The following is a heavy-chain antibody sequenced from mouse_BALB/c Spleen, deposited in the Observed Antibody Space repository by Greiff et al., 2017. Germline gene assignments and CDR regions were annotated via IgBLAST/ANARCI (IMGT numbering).Heavy chain of an antibody. D-gene: IGHD2-3*01. CDR3: ATFYDCYLDY. CDR1: GFNIKDTY. V-gene: IGHV14-3*02. CDR2: IDPANGNT. Sequence: EVQLQESGAELVKPGASVKLSCTASGFNIKDTYMHWVKQRPEQGLEWIGRIDPANGNTKYDPKFQGKATITADTSSNTAYLQLSSLTSEDTAVYYCATFYDCYLDYWGQGTTLTVSS. J-gene: IGHJ2*01.